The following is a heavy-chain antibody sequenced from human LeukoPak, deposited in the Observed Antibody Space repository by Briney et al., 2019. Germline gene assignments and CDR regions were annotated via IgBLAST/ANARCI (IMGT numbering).Heavy chain of an antibody. CDR3: ARVLWNGDYPRFDY. D-gene: IGHD4-17*01. V-gene: IGHV3-53*01. CDR1: GFTVSSNY. CDR2: IYSGSTT. J-gene: IGHJ4*02. Sequence: AGGSLRLSCAASGFTVSSNYMNWVRQAPGQGLEWVSIIYSGSTTYYADSVKGRFTISRDNSKNTLYLQMNSLRAEDTAVYYCARVLWNGDYPRFDYWGQGTLVTVSS.